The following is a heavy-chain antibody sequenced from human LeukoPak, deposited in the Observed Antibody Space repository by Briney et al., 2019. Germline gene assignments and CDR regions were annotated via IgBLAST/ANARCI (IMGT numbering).Heavy chain of an antibody. V-gene: IGHV3-66*01. CDR3: ARDRPVATGYFDY. CDR1: GFTFSSYA. CDR2: IYSGGST. J-gene: IGHJ4*02. Sequence: GGSLRLSCAASGFTFSSYAMNWVRQAPGKGLEWVSVIYSGGSTYYADSVKGRFTISRDNSKNTLYLQMNSLRAEDTAVYYCARDRPVATGYFDYWGQGTLVTVSS. D-gene: IGHD5-12*01.